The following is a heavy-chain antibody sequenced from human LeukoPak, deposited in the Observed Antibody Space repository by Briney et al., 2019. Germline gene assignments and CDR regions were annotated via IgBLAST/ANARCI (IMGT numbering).Heavy chain of an antibody. CDR1: GGSISSYY. D-gene: IGHD6-13*01. J-gene: IGHJ4*02. Sequence: SETLSLTCTLSGGSISSYYWSWIRQPPGKGLEWMGYIYYSGNTNYNPSLKSRVTISIDTSKNQFSLKLSSVSAADTAVYYCARQRITAAGILDYWGQGTLVTVSS. CDR2: IYYSGNT. CDR3: ARQRITAAGILDY. V-gene: IGHV4-59*08.